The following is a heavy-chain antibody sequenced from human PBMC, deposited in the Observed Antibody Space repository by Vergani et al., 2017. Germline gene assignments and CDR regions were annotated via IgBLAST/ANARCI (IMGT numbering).Heavy chain of an antibody. CDR1: GFTFSSYG. J-gene: IGHJ6*02. CDR2: ISYDGSNK. Sequence: QVQLVESGGGVVQPGRSLRLSCAASGFTFSSYGMHWVRQAPGKGLEWVAVISYDGSNKYYSDSVKGRFTISRDKSKNTLYLQMNSLRAEDTAVYYCAKLRQQLAPGGGMDVWGQGTTVTVSS. V-gene: IGHV3-30*18. CDR3: AKLRQQLAPGGGMDV. D-gene: IGHD6-13*01.